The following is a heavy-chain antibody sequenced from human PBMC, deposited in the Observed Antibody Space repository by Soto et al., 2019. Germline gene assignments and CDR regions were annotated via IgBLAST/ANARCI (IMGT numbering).Heavy chain of an antibody. J-gene: IGHJ4*02. D-gene: IGHD2-2*01. V-gene: IGHV1-69*02. CDR2: IIPILGIA. Sequence: ASVKVSCKASGGTFSSYTISWVRQAPGQGLEWMGRIIPILGIANYAQKFQGRVTITADKSTSTAYMELSSLRSEDTAVYYCARTRYCSSTSCYAGYYWGQGTLVTVSS. CDR3: ARTRYCSSTSCYAGYY. CDR1: GGTFSSYT.